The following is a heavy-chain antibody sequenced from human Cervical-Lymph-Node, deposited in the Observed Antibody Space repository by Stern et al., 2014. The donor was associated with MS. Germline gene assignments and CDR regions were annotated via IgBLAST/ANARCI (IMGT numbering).Heavy chain of an antibody. D-gene: IGHD4-17*01. CDR2: INSDGSST. Sequence: EVQLVESGGGLVQPGGSLRLSCAASGFTFSSYWMHWVRQAPGKGLVWVSRINSDGSSTSYADSVKGRFTISRDNAKNTLYLQMNSLRAEDTAVYYCARDSYGDYVSEVNWFDPWGQGTLVTVSS. J-gene: IGHJ5*02. V-gene: IGHV3-74*01. CDR1: GFTFSSYW. CDR3: ARDSYGDYVSEVNWFDP.